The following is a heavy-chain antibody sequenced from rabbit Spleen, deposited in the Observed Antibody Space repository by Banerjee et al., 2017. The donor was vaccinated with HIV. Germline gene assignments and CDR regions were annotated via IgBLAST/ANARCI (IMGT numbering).Heavy chain of an antibody. V-gene: IGHV1S45*01. CDR3: AKCLSTYGYAFDL. CDR2: IYTGDNDI. D-gene: IGHD6-1*01. CDR1: GFDFSGQW. J-gene: IGHJ4*01. Sequence: QKQLVESRGGLVKPGASLTLTCTASGFDFSGQWICWVRQAPGKGLEWIGCIYTGDNDIYYASWAKGRFTISKTSSTTVTLQMTSLTAADTATYFCAKCLSTYGYAFDLWGPGTLVTVS.